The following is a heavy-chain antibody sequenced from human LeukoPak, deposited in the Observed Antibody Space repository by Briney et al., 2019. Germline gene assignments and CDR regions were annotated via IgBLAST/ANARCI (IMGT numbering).Heavy chain of an antibody. J-gene: IGHJ3*02. CDR2: FDPEDGET. Sequence: GASVKVSCKVSGYTLTELSMHWVQQAPGKGLEWMGGFDPEDGETIYAQKFQGRVTMTEDTSTDTAYMELSSLRSEDTAVYYCAAGYCSSTSCPNDAFDIWGQGTMVTVSS. CDR1: GYTLTELS. CDR3: AAGYCSSTSCPNDAFDI. D-gene: IGHD2-2*01. V-gene: IGHV1-24*01.